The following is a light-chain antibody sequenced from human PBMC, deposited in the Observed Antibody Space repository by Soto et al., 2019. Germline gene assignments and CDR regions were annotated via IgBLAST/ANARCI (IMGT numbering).Light chain of an antibody. CDR2: GAS. J-gene: IGKJ5*01. CDR3: LQYNNWPPIT. Sequence: EIVMTQSPATLSVSPGERATLSCRASQSVSGNLAWYQQKPGQAPRLLIYGASTRATGIPARFSGSESGTEFTLTISSLQSEDFAVYYCLQYNNWPPITFGEGTRLEIK. V-gene: IGKV3-15*01. CDR1: QSVSGN.